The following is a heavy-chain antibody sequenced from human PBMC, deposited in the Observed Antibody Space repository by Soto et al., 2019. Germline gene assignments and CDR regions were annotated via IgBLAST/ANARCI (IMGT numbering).Heavy chain of an antibody. CDR3: ASPWAQNYYDSSGYYWAEYFQH. J-gene: IGHJ1*01. CDR1: AGTFSSYT. Sequence: QVQLVQSGAEVKKPGSSVKVSCKASAGTFSSYTISWVRQAPGQGLEWMGRIIPILGIANYAQKFQGRVTITADKSTSTAYMELSSLRSEDTAVYYCASPWAQNYYDSSGYYWAEYFQHWGQGTLVTVSS. D-gene: IGHD3-22*01. V-gene: IGHV1-69*02. CDR2: IIPILGIA.